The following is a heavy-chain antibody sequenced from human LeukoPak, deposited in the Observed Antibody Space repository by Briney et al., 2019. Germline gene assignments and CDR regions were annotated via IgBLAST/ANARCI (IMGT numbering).Heavy chain of an antibody. J-gene: IGHJ4*02. V-gene: IGHV3-48*02. CDR3: ARGGRAMVDY. CDR2: ITQTAASI. Sequence: GRSQRLSCAASGFTFSNFGMHWVRQAPGKGLEWVSYITQTAASIYHADSVRGRFTIPRDNAKNSLYLQMNSLRDEDTAVYYCARGGRAMVDYWGQGTLVTVSS. CDR1: GFTFSNFG. D-gene: IGHD3-16*01.